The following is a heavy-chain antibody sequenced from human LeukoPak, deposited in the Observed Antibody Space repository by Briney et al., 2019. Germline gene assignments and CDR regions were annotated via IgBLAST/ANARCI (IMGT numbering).Heavy chain of an antibody. CDR2: ISGSGGST. D-gene: IGHD5-18*01. CDR3: ARDAGYGADAFDI. V-gene: IGHV3-23*01. J-gene: IGHJ3*02. CDR1: GFTFSSYA. Sequence: GGSLRLSGAASGFTFSSYAMSWVRQAPGKGLEWVSGISGSGGSTYYADSVKGRFTISRDNSKNTLYLQMNSLRAEDTAIYYCARDAGYGADAFDIWGQGTMVTVSS.